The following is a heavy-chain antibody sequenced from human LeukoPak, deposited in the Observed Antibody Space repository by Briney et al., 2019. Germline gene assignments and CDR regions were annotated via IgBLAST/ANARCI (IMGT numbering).Heavy chain of an antibody. V-gene: IGHV3-30-3*01. CDR2: ISSDGSNK. CDR3: ARVYCSSTSCNMWDEYYYGMDV. Sequence: HTGGSLRLSCAASGFTFSRYALHWVRQAPGKGLEWVAVISSDGSNKYYADSVKGRFTISRDNSKNTLYLQMNSLRAEDTAVYYCARVYCSSTSCNMWDEYYYGMDVWGQGTTVTVSS. J-gene: IGHJ6*02. D-gene: IGHD2-2*02. CDR1: GFTFSRYA.